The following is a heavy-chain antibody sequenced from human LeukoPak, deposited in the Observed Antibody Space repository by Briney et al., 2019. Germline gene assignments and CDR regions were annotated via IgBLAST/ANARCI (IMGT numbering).Heavy chain of an antibody. V-gene: IGHV4-59*01. Sequence: SQTLSLTCTVYGGSFSGYYWSWIRQPPGKGLEWIGYIYYSGSTNYNPSLKSRVTISVDTSKNQFSLKLSSVTAADTAVYYCARGRNILTGYYGGPDYWGQGTLVTVSS. CDR2: IYYSGST. D-gene: IGHD3-9*01. CDR3: ARGRNILTGYYGGPDY. J-gene: IGHJ4*02. CDR1: GGSFSGYY.